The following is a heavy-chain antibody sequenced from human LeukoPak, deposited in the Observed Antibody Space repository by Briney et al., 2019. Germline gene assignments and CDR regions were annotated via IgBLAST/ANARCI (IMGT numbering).Heavy chain of an antibody. CDR2: MNPNSGNT. CDR1: GYTFTSYD. CDR3: ARATMVRGVIIRTYYYYGMDV. D-gene: IGHD3-10*01. Sequence: EASVKVSCKASGYTFTSYDINWVRQATGQGLEWMGWMNPNSGNTGYAQKFQGRVTMTRNTSISTAYMELSSLRSEDTAVYYCARATMVRGVIIRTYYYYGMDVWGQGTTVTVSS. V-gene: IGHV1-8*01. J-gene: IGHJ6*02.